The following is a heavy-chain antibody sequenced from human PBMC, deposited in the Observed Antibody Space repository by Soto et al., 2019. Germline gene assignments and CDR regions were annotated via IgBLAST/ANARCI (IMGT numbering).Heavy chain of an antibody. J-gene: IGHJ6*02. V-gene: IGHV4-34*01. CDR1: GGSFSGYF. CDR2: INHSGST. CDR3: ARDLSGYYYGMDV. Sequence: QVHLQQWGAGLLKPSETLSLTCAVYGGSFSGYFWNWVRQPPGKGLEWIGEINHSGSTKYNPSPKSRVTLSVGTSKNQFSLRVFSVTAADTAVYYCARDLSGYYYGMDVWGQGTTVTVS.